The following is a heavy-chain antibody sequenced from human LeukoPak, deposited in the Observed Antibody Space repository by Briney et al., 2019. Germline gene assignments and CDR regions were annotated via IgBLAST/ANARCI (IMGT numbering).Heavy chain of an antibody. Sequence: GGSLRLSCAASGFTFSSYGMHWVRQAPGKGLEWVAVISYDGSNKYYADSVKGRFTISRDNSKNTLYLQMNSLRAEDTAVYYCARVGGIAAAGYFDYWGQGTLVTVSS. CDR2: ISYDGSNK. J-gene: IGHJ4*02. V-gene: IGHV3-30*03. D-gene: IGHD6-13*01. CDR1: GFTFSSYG. CDR3: ARVGGIAAAGYFDY.